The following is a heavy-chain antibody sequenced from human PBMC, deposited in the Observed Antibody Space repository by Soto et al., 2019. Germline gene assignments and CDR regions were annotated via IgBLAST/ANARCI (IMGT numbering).Heavy chain of an antibody. CDR2: IYHSGST. CDR1: GGSISSGGYS. J-gene: IGHJ5*02. Sequence: SETLSLTCAVSGGSISSGGYSWSWIRQPPGKGLEWIGYIYHSGSTYYNPSLKSRVTISVDRSKNQFSLKLSSVTAADTAVYYCARGGACISTSCYWFDPWGQGTLVTVSS. CDR3: ARGGACISTSCYWFDP. D-gene: IGHD2-2*01. V-gene: IGHV4-30-2*01.